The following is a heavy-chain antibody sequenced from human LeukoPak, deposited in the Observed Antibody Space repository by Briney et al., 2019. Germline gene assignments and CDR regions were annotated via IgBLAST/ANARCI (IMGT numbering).Heavy chain of an antibody. V-gene: IGHV3-23*01. CDR1: GFTFSSYA. CDR3: TALSGSYLEYFQH. Sequence: GGSLRLSCAASGFTFSSYAMSWVRQAPGKGLEWVSAISGSGGSTYYADSVKDRFTISRDNSKNTLYLQMNSLRAEDTAVYYCTALSGSYLEYFQHWGQGTLVTVSS. J-gene: IGHJ1*01. CDR2: ISGSGGST. D-gene: IGHD1-26*01.